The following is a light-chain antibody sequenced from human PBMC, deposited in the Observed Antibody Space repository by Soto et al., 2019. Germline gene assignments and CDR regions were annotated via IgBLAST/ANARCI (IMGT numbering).Light chain of an antibody. CDR2: GAS. Sequence: EIVLTQSPGTLSLSPGERATLSCRASQSVSSSFLAWYQQKPGPAPRLLIYGASSRATGIPDRFSGSGSGTDFTLTISRLEPEDFAVYYCQQYGSSSWTFGPGTKVEIK. V-gene: IGKV3-20*01. CDR3: QQYGSSSWT. J-gene: IGKJ1*01. CDR1: QSVSSSF.